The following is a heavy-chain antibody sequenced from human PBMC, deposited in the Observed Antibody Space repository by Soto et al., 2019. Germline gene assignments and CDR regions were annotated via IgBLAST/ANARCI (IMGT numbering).Heavy chain of an antibody. V-gene: IGHV1-8*01. J-gene: IGHJ6*03. CDR1: GYTFTSYD. CDR2: MNPNSGNT. Sequence: ASVKVSCKASGYTFTSYDINWVRQATGQGLEWMGWMNPNSGNTGYAQKFQGRVTMTRNTSISTAYMELSSLRSEDTAVYYCVRGGGYCSVGSCYSDYYYCMDVWGKGTTVTGSS. CDR3: VRGGGYCSVGSCYSDYYYCMDV. D-gene: IGHD2-15*01.